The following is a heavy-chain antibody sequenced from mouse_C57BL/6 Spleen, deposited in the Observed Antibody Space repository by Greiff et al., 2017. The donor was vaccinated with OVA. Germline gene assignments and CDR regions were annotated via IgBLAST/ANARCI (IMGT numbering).Heavy chain of an antibody. CDR3: ARKGLDWYFDV. D-gene: IGHD3-1*01. J-gene: IGHJ1*03. V-gene: IGHV1-61*01. CDR1: GYTFTSYW. CDR2: IYPSDSET. Sequence: QVQLQQPGAELVRPGSSVKLSCKASGYTFTSYWMDWVKQRPGQGLEWIGNIYPSDSETHYNQKFKDKATLTVDKSSSTAYMQLSSLTSEDSAVDYCARKGLDWYFDVWGTGTTVTVSS.